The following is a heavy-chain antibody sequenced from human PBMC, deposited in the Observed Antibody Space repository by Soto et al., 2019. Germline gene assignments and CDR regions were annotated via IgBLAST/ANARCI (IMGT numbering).Heavy chain of an antibody. CDR1: GYTFTSYD. Sequence: ASVKVSCQASGYTFTSYDVNWVRQATGQGLEWMGWMNPNSGNTGYAQKFQGRVTMTRNTSISTAYMELSSLRSEDTAVYYCARYWSSGWFDYWGQGTLVTVSS. V-gene: IGHV1-8*01. D-gene: IGHD6-19*01. CDR2: MNPNSGNT. J-gene: IGHJ4*02. CDR3: ARYWSSGWFDY.